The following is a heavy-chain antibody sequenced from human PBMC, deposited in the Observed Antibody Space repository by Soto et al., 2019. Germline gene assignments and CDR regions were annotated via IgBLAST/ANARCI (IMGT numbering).Heavy chain of an antibody. CDR2: IYYSGST. D-gene: IGHD2-8*01. V-gene: IGHV4-59*01. CDR1: GGSISSYY. J-gene: IGHJ5*02. CDR3: ARGKSVGYLVYFDP. Sequence: QVQLQESGPGLVKPSETLSLTCTVSGGSISSYYWSWIRQPPGKGLEWIGYIYYSGSTNYNPSLSSRVTISVDTSKNQFSLKLSSVTAADTAVYYCARGKSVGYLVYFDPWGQGTLVTVSS.